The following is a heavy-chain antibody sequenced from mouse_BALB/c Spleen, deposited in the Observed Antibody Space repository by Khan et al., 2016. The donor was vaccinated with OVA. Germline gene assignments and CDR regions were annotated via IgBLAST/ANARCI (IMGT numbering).Heavy chain of an antibody. Sequence: QVQLKESGPGILQPSQTLSLTCSFSGFSLSTSGMGVIWIRQPSGKGLEWLAHIWWDDVKRYNPALKSRLTISKDTSTSQVFLKIASVDTADTATYYCARIEDGNFGDYAMDYWGQGTSVTVSS. J-gene: IGHJ4*01. CDR2: IWWDDVK. V-gene: IGHV8-8*01. CDR1: GFSLSTSGMG. CDR3: ARIEDGNFGDYAMDY. D-gene: IGHD2-1*01.